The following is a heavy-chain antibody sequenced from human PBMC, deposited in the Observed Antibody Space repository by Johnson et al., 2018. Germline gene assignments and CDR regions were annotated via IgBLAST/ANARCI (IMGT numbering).Heavy chain of an antibody. CDR1: GFTFSYYS. CDR2: ISSSSSYI. Sequence: EVQLLESGGGLVKPGGSLRLSCAASGFTFSYYSMNWVRQAPGKGLEWVSSISSSSSYIYYADSMKGRFTTSQDNAKKSLYLQMNSLKTEDTAVYYCARPIEASDAFDIWGQGTMVTVSS. V-gene: IGHV3-21*04. D-gene: IGHD3-22*01. CDR3: ARPIEASDAFDI. J-gene: IGHJ3*02.